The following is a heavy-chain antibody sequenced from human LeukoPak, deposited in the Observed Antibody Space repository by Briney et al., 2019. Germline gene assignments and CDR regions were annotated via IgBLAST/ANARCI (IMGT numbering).Heavy chain of an antibody. Sequence: ASVKVSCTASGYTFTSYGISWVRQAPGQGLEWMGWISAYNGNTNYAQKLQGRVTMTTDTSTSTAYMELRSLRSDDTAVYYCAREYSSSWYYYYGMDVWGQGTTVTVSS. J-gene: IGHJ6*02. CDR3: AREYSSSWYYYYGMDV. D-gene: IGHD6-13*01. CDR1: GYTFTSYG. CDR2: ISAYNGNT. V-gene: IGHV1-18*01.